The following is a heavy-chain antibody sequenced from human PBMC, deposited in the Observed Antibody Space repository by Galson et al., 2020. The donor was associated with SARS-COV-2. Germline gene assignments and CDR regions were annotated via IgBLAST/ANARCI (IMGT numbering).Heavy chain of an antibody. CDR3: ARGPSIFGVVTGEGYYYYGMDV. Sequence: SETLSLTCTVSGGSISSSSYYWGWIRQPPGKGLEWIGSIYYSGSTYYNPSLKSRVTISVDTSKNQFSLKLSSVTAADTAVYYCARGPSIFGVVTGEGYYYYGMDVWGQGTTVTVSS. CDR1: GGSISSSSYY. J-gene: IGHJ6*02. V-gene: IGHV4-39*07. CDR2: IYYSGST. D-gene: IGHD3-3*01.